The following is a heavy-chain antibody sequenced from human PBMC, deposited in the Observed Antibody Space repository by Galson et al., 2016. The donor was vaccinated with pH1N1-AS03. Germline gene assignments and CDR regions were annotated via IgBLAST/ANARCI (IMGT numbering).Heavy chain of an antibody. CDR1: GFTFSSYA. V-gene: IGHV3-64*01. Sequence: SLRLSCAASGFTFSSYAMFWVRQAPGKGLEYVSAISGNGFSTYYASSVKDRFTTSRDNSKNTLFLQMGSLRPEDMAVYYCARGPVSYSNYWFPPPDYWGQGTLVTVSS. CDR2: ISGNGFST. CDR3: ARGPVSYSNYWFPPPDY. J-gene: IGHJ4*02. D-gene: IGHD6-13*01.